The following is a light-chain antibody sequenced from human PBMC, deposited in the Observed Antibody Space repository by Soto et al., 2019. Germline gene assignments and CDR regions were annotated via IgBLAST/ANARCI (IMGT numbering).Light chain of an antibody. V-gene: IGLV2-8*01. Sequence: QCALTQPPSASGSPGQSVTISCTGTSSDVGGYNYVSWYQQHPGKAPKLMISEVSKRPSGVPDRFSGSKSGNTASLTVSGLQAEDEADYYCSSFAGNTNLVFGGGTKLTVL. J-gene: IGLJ2*01. CDR2: EVS. CDR1: SSDVGGYNY. CDR3: SSFAGNTNLV.